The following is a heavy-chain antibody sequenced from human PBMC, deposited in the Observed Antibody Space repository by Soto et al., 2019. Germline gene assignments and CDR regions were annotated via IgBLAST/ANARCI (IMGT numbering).Heavy chain of an antibody. J-gene: IGHJ6*02. CDR2: ISPISDTT. Sequence: QVQLVQSGAEVKKPGSSVKVSCKASGGTFSSYAISWVRQAPGQGLEWMGGISPISDTTNYAQKFQGRVTITADESTSTDYMELSSLRSEDTAVYYCARSQGSSTSLEIYYYYYYGMDVWGQGTTVTVSS. CDR1: GGTFSSYA. V-gene: IGHV1-69*01. CDR3: ARSQGSSTSLEIYYYYYYGMDV. D-gene: IGHD2-2*01.